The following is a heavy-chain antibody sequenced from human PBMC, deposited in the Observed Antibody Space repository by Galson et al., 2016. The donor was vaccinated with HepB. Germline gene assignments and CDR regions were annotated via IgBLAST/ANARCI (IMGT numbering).Heavy chain of an antibody. CDR1: GDSISNYY. CDR3: ATTYCGADCSHVYAFDF. CDR2: RFYSGTT. J-gene: IGHJ3*01. Sequence: SETLSLTCTVSGDSISNYYCSWIRQPPGKALEWIGYRFYSGTTDYNSSLKSRVTISVDPSKNQFSLKLSSVTAADTALYYCATTYCGADCSHVYAFDFWGQGTMVTVSS. D-gene: IGHD2-21*01. V-gene: IGHV4-59*01.